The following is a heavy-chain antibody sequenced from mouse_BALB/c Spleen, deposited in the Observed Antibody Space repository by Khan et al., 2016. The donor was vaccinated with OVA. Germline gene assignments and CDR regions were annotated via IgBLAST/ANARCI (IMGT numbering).Heavy chain of an antibody. D-gene: IGHD2-1*01. Sequence: EVELVESGGGLVQPGGSRKLSCAASGFTFSSFGMHWVRQAPKKGLEWVAYISSGSSTIYYVDTVKGLFTISRDNPKNTLFLQMTSLRSEDTAMYYCARSGGNFHWYFDVWGAGTSVTVSS. J-gene: IGHJ1*01. CDR3: ARSGGNFHWYFDV. CDR1: GFTFSSFG. V-gene: IGHV5-17*02. CDR2: ISSGSSTI.